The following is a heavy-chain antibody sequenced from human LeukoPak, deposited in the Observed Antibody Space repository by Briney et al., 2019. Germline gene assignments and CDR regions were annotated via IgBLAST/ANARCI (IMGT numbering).Heavy chain of an antibody. Sequence: GGSLRLSGAASGFTFSSYWRHWVRQAPGKGLVWVSRINGDGSSTTYADAVKGRFTISRDNAKNTLYLQMSSLRAEDTAVYYCARRGLVPAFDIWGQGTMVTVAS. CDR3: ARRGLVPAFDI. V-gene: IGHV3-74*01. CDR1: GFTFSSYW. CDR2: INGDGSST. J-gene: IGHJ3*02. D-gene: IGHD2-2*01.